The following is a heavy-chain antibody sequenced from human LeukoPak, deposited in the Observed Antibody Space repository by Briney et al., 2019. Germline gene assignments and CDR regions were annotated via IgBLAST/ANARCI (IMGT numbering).Heavy chain of an antibody. J-gene: IGHJ4*02. CDR2: IYHSGST. CDR3: AREVAAVHHFDY. Sequence: SETLSLTCAVSGGSISSGGYSWSWIRQPPGKGLEWIGYIYHSGSTYYNPSLKSRVTISVDTSKNQFSLKLSSVTAADTAVYYCAREVAAVHHFDYWGQGTLVTVSS. V-gene: IGHV4-30-2*01. CDR1: GGSISSGGYS. D-gene: IGHD6-13*01.